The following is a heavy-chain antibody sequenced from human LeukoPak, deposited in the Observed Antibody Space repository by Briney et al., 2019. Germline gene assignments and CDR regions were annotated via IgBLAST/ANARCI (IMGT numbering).Heavy chain of an antibody. CDR2: ISSSSSYI. CDR3: ARKEGYCSSTSCYFVDY. J-gene: IGHJ4*02. CDR1: GFTFSSYS. Sequence: GGSLRLSCAASGFTFSSYSMNWVRQAPGKGLEWVSSISSSSSYIYYADSVKGRFTISRDNAKNTLYLQMNSLRAEDTAVYYCARKEGYCSSTSCYFVDYWGQGTLVAVSS. D-gene: IGHD2-2*01. V-gene: IGHV3-21*01.